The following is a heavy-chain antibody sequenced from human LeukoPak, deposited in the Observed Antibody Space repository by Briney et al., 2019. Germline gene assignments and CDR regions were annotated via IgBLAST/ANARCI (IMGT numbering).Heavy chain of an antibody. CDR2: IYHSGST. D-gene: IGHD3-10*01. V-gene: IGHV4-4*02. J-gene: IGHJ2*01. Sequence: EPSGTLSLTCAVSGGSISSSNWWSWVRQPPGKGLEWIGEIYHSGSTNYNPSLKSRVTISVDKSKNQSSLKLSSVTAADTAVYYCARNGFGEFVYWYFDLWGRGTLVTVSS. CDR3: ARNGFGEFVYWYFDL. CDR1: GGSISSSNW.